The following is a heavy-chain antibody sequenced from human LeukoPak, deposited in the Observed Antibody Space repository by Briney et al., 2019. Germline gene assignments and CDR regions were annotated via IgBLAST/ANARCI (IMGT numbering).Heavy chain of an antibody. D-gene: IGHD3-10*01. V-gene: IGHV3-23*01. CDR1: GFTFSSYA. CDR2: ISGNGGST. J-gene: IGHJ6*02. Sequence: PGGSLRLSCAASGFTFSSYAMSWVRQAPGKGLEWVSAISGNGGSTYYADSVKGRFTISRDNSKNTLYLQMNSLRAEDTAVYYCAKDLVRGVTAHFYYGMDVWGQGTTVTVSS. CDR3: AKDLVRGVTAHFYYGMDV.